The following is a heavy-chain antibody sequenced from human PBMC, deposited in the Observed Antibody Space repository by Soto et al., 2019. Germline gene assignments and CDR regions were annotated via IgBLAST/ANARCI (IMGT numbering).Heavy chain of an antibody. CDR1: GYTFTSYY. V-gene: IGHV1-46*01. Sequence: QVQLVQSGAEVKKPGASVKLSCKASGYTFTSYYIHWVRQAPGHGLEWMAIINPSGGSTDYAQKFQGRVTLTRDTSTSTVYMELSSLRSEETAVYYCARPGIPRETGYHFCMDVWGQGTTVTVSS. J-gene: IGHJ6*02. CDR2: INPSGGST. D-gene: IGHD1-1*01. CDR3: ARPGIPRETGYHFCMDV.